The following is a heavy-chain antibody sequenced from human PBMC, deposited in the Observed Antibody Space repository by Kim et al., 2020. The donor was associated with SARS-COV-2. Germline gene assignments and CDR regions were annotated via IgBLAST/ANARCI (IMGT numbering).Heavy chain of an antibody. J-gene: IGHJ4*02. D-gene: IGHD1-1*01. V-gene: IGHV1-24*01. CDR3: ATDRQRRQFGY. Sequence: TIYAQKFQGRVTMTEDTSTDTAYMELSSLRSEDTAVYYCATDRQRRQFGYWGQGTLVTVSS. CDR2: T.